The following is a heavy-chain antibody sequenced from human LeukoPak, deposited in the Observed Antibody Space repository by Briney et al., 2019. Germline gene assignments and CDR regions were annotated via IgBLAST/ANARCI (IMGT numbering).Heavy chain of an antibody. J-gene: IGHJ4*02. CDR3: ARDVYSSSSYFDDY. Sequence: ASVKVSCKASGYTFTGYYMHWVRQAPGQGLEWMGWINPNSGGTNYAQKFQGRVTMSRDTSISTAYMELSRLRSDDTAVYYCARDVYSSSSYFDDYWGQGTLVTVSS. CDR1: GYTFTGYY. V-gene: IGHV1-2*02. CDR2: INPNSGGT. D-gene: IGHD6-6*01.